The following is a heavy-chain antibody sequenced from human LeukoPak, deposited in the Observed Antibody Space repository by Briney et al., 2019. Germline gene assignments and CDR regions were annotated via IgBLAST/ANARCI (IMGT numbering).Heavy chain of an antibody. Sequence: GGSLRLSCAASGFTFTSYAMSWVRQAPGKGLEWVSGTSGSGGTYYADSVKGRFTISRDKSKNTLYLQMNSLRAEDTAVYYCAKGQLWFGEFSYFDYWGQGTLVTVSS. V-gene: IGHV3-23*01. D-gene: IGHD3-10*01. CDR2: TSGSGGT. CDR1: GFTFTSYA. CDR3: AKGQLWFGEFSYFDY. J-gene: IGHJ4*02.